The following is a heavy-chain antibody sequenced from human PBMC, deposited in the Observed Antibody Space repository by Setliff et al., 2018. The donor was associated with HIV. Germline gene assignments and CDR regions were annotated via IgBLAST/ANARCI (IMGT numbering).Heavy chain of an antibody. J-gene: IGHJ6*03. D-gene: IGHD4-17*01. CDR2: ISSNGGST. Sequence: GGSLRLSCSASGFTFSSYAMHWVRQAPGKGLEYVSAISSNGGSTYYADSVKGRFTISRDNAKNTLYLQMSSLRAEDTAVYYCVKARVDGDYYYYYYMDVWGKGTTVTVSS. V-gene: IGHV3-64D*09. CDR1: GFTFSSYA. CDR3: VKARVDGDYYYYYYMDV.